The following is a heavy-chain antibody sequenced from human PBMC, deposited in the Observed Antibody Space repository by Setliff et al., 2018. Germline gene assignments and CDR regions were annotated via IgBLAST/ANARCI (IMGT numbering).Heavy chain of an antibody. Sequence: GGSLRLSCAASGFTFSTYRMHWVRQAPGKGLEWVAVIWGDGGTKYHADSVKGRFTISRDNSKNTLYLQMNSLRPEDTAVYSCARTRSGSGCYAGLESWGQGTPVTVSS. J-gene: IGHJ4*02. CDR2: IWGDGGTK. CDR1: GFTFSTYR. V-gene: IGHV3-33*08. CDR3: ARTRSGSGCYAGLES. D-gene: IGHD2-15*01.